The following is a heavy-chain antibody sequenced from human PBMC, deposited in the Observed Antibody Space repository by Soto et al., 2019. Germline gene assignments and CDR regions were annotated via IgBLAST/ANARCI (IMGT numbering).Heavy chain of an antibody. V-gene: IGHV1-3*01. Sequence: QVQLVQSGAEVKKPGASVKVSCKASGYTFTSYAMHWVRQAPGQRLEWMGWINAGNGNTKYSQKFQGRVTITRDTSASTAYMELSSLRSEDTAVYYCARAVSGYDAYYFDYWGQGTLVTVSS. CDR2: INAGNGNT. CDR1: GYTFTSYA. D-gene: IGHD5-12*01. CDR3: ARAVSGYDAYYFDY. J-gene: IGHJ4*02.